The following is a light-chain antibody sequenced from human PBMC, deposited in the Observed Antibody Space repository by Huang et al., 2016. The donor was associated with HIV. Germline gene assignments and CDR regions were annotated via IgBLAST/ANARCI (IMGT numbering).Light chain of an antibody. CDR1: QDIDAY. V-gene: IGKV1-27*01. CDR2: AAS. CDR3: QKYNDVPRT. J-gene: IGKJ1*01. Sequence: DIQMTQSPSSLSASIGDRITISCRASQDIDAYLAWYQQKPGKVPNLLIYAASTLQSGVPSRVSGSGSGTNFTLTIGSLQPEDVGSYYCQKYNDVPRTFGHGTKVEIK.